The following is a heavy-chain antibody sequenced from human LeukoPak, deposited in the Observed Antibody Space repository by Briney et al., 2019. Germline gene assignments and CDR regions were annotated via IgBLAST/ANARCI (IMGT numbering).Heavy chain of an antibody. Sequence: SETLSLTCTVSGGSVSSTTYYWSWIRQPPGKGLEWNACINYSGSTYYNPSLKSRVTISVDTSENQFSLKLSSVTAADTAVYYCARYVVYGSGKYYFDYWGQGTLVTVSS. CDR2: INYSGST. V-gene: IGHV4-39*01. CDR3: ARYVVYGSGKYYFDY. CDR1: GGSVSSTTYY. J-gene: IGHJ4*02. D-gene: IGHD3-10*01.